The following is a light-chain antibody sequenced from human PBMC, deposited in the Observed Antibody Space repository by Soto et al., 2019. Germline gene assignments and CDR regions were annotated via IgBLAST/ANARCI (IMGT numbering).Light chain of an antibody. Sequence: EIVLTQSPGTLSLSPGERATLSCRASQSVSSNLAWYQQKPGQAPRLLSYGASTRATGIPARFSGSGSGTEFTLTISSLQSEDFAVYYCQQYNNWPHITFGQGTRLEI. J-gene: IGKJ5*01. V-gene: IGKV3-15*01. CDR1: QSVSSN. CDR3: QQYNNWPHIT. CDR2: GAS.